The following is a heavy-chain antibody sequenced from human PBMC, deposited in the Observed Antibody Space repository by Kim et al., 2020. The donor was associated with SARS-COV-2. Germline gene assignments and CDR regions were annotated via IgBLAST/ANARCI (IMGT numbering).Heavy chain of an antibody. J-gene: IGHJ2*01. D-gene: IGHD5-18*01. Sequence: SETLSLTCTVSGGSISSSSYYWGWIRQPPGKGLEWIGSIYYSGSTYYNPSLKSRVTISVDTSKNQFSLKLSSVTAADTAVYYCAKLSYVDTAMVRDNWYFDLWGRGTLVTVSS. CDR2: IYYSGST. CDR3: AKLSYVDTAMVRDNWYFDL. CDR1: GGSISSSSYY. V-gene: IGHV4-39*01.